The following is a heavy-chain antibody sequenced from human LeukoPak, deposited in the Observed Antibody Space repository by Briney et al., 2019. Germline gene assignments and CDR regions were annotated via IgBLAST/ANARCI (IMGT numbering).Heavy chain of an antibody. CDR2: IKQDGSEK. CDR3: ARGGIRGIPTDY. CDR1: GFTFGDYA. D-gene: IGHD3-3*02. Sequence: GGSLRLSCTASGFTFGDYAMSWVRQAPGKGLEWVANIKQDGSEKYYVDSVKGRFTISRDNAKNSLYLQMNSLRAEDTAVYYCARGGIRGIPTDYWGQGTLVTVSS. J-gene: IGHJ4*02. V-gene: IGHV3-7*04.